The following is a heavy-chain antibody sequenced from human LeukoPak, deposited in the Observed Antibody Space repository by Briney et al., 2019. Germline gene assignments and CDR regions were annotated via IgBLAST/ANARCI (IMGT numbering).Heavy chain of an antibody. J-gene: IGHJ4*02. Sequence: ASAKVSCKASGYTFTGYYMHWVRQAPGQGLEWMGWINPNSGGTNYAQKFQGRVTMTRDTSISTAYMELSRLRSDDTAVYHCARVVVVVAATDYFDYWGQGTLVTVSS. V-gene: IGHV1-2*02. CDR1: GYTFTGYY. D-gene: IGHD2-15*01. CDR2: INPNSGGT. CDR3: ARVVVVVAATDYFDY.